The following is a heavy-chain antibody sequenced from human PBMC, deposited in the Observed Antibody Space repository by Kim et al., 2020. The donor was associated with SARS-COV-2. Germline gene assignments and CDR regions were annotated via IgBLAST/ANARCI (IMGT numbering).Heavy chain of an antibody. CDR2: IWYDGSNK. D-gene: IGHD5-12*01. V-gene: IGHV3-33*01. Sequence: GGSLRLSCAASGFTFSSYGMHWVRQAPGKGLEWVAVIWYDGSNKYYADSVKGRFTISRDNSKNTLYLQMNSLRAEDTAVYYCAREGSGYEEGYYYYYGMDVWGQGTTVTVSS. CDR1: GFTFSSYG. J-gene: IGHJ6*02. CDR3: AREGSGYEEGYYYYYGMDV.